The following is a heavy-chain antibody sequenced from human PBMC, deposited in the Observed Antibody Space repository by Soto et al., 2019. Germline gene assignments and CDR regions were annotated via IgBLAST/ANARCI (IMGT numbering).Heavy chain of an antibody. J-gene: IGHJ4*02. CDR2: ISDYNGNT. CDR3: ARDLEKRRDSSSSSDY. D-gene: IGHD6-6*01. Sequence: GASVKVSCKASGYTFTSYYMHWVRQAPGQGLEWMGWISDYNGNTNYAQKLQGRVTMTTDTSTSTAYMELRSLRSDDTAVYYCARDLEKRRDSSSSSDYWGQGTLVTVSS. CDR1: GYTFTSYY. V-gene: IGHV1-18*04.